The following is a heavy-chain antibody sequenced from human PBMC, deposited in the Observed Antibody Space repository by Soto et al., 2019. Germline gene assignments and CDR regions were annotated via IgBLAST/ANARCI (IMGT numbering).Heavy chain of an antibody. Sequence: QVQLVQSGAEVKKPGASVKVSCKASGYTFTSYDITWVRPATGQGLEWMGWMNPNSGNTGYAQKFQGRVTMTRNTSRSTAYMELSSLRSEDTAVYYCARGPAAAVTFDPWGQGTLVTVSS. CDR3: ARGPAAAVTFDP. D-gene: IGHD6-13*01. V-gene: IGHV1-8*01. J-gene: IGHJ5*02. CDR1: GYTFTSYD. CDR2: MNPNSGNT.